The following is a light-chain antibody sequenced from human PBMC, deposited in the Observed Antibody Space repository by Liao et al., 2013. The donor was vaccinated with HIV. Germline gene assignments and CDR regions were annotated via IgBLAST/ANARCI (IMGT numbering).Light chain of an antibody. CDR2: QDT. J-gene: IGLJ2*01. Sequence: SYELTQPPSLSVSPGQTASFTCSGDKLGDKHVCWYHQRPGHSPVLVIYQDTKRPSGIPERISGSNSGNTATLTISGTQAMDEGDYYCQAWDSSTECLGGG. CDR1: KLGDKH. V-gene: IGLV3-1*01. CDR3: QAWDSSTEC.